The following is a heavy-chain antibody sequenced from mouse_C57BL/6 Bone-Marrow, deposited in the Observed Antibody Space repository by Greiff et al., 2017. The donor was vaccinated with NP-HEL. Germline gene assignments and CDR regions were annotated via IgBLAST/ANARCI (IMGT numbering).Heavy chain of an antibody. V-gene: IGHV5-9*01. J-gene: IGHJ2*01. D-gene: IGHD1-1*01. CDR3: ASIYYYGSSTEYFDY. CDR2: ISGGGGNT. Sequence: VESGGGLVKPGGSLKLSCAASGFTFSSYTMSWVRQTPEKRLEWVATISGGGGNTYYPDSVKGRFTISRDNAKNTLYLQMSSLRSEDTALYYCASIYYYGSSTEYFDYWGQGTTLTVSS. CDR1: GFTFSSYT.